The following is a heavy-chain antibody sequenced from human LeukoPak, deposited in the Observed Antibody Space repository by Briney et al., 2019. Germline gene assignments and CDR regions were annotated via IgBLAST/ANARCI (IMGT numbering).Heavy chain of an antibody. CDR3: ARQTGSGLFILP. CDR2: IYYSGNT. Sequence: KSGGSLRLSCAASEFSVGSNYMTWVRQPPGKGLEWIGSIYYSGNTYYNASLKSQVSISIDTSKNQFSLRLTSVTAADTAVYYCARQTGSGLFILPGGQGTLVTVSS. V-gene: IGHV4-39*01. CDR1: EFSVGSNY. J-gene: IGHJ4*02. D-gene: IGHD3/OR15-3a*01.